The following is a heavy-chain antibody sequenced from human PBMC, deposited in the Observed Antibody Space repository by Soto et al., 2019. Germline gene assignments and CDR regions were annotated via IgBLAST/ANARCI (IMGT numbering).Heavy chain of an antibody. Sequence: GGSLRLSCAASGFTFSSYAMSWVRQAPGKGLEWVSAISGSGGNTYYADSVKGRFTISRDNSKNTLYLQMNSLRAEDTAVYYCAREYYYDSSGTIDYWGQGTLVTVSS. CDR1: GFTFSSYA. J-gene: IGHJ4*02. D-gene: IGHD3-22*01. CDR3: AREYYYDSSGTIDY. V-gene: IGHV3-23*01. CDR2: ISGSGGNT.